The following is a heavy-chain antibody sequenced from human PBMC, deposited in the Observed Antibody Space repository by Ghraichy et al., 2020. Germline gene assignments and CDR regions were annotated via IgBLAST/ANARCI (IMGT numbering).Heavy chain of an antibody. J-gene: IGHJ6*02. Sequence: SETLSLTCTVSGGSISSYTYYWGWIPQPPGKGLEWIVSIYCSGSTYYNPSLNRRVTISVDTAKNQISLKLSPVTAADTAVYYCARDRGPYYYDGMDVWGQGTTVTVSS. CDR2: IYCSGST. CDR1: GGSISSYTYY. V-gene: IGHV4-39*07. CDR3: ARDRGPYYYDGMDV.